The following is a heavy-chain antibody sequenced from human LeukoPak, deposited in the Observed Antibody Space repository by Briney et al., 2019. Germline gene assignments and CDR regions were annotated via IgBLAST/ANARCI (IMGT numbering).Heavy chain of an antibody. V-gene: IGHV3-64D*06. D-gene: IGHD3-22*01. Sequence: GGSLRLSCSASGFVFSIYTMYWVRQAPGKGPEYVSTISGSGNGGSIYYADSVKGRFTISRDDSKSIVYLRMNGLRSEDTAVYYCAKDTGSSGYCVDYWGQGTLVTVSS. CDR2: ISGSGNGGSI. CDR1: GFVFSIYT. CDR3: AKDTGSSGYCVDY. J-gene: IGHJ4*02.